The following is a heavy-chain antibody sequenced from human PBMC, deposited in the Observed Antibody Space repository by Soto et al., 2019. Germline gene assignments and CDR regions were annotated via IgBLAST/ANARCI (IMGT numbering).Heavy chain of an antibody. CDR3: ARSGDPSIAARPDYSYYGMDV. CDR1: GYTFTSYA. V-gene: IGHV1-3*01. D-gene: IGHD6-6*01. J-gene: IGHJ6*02. CDR2: INAGNGNT. Sequence: ASVKVSCKASGYTFTSYAMHWVRQAPGQRLEWMGWINAGNGNTKYSQKFQGRVTITADEPTSTAYMELSSLRSEDTAVYYCARSGDPSIAARPDYSYYGMDVWGQGTTVTVSS.